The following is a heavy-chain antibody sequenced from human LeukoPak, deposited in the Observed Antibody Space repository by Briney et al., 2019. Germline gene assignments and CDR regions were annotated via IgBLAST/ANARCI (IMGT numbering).Heavy chain of an antibody. D-gene: IGHD5-12*01. V-gene: IGHV1-69*13. CDR3: ARGFYQSGRRPDYYYYGMDV. J-gene: IGHJ6*02. CDR1: GGTFSSYA. CDR2: IIPIFGTA. Sequence: ASVKVSCKAPGGTFSSYAISWVRQAPGQGLEWMGGIIPIFGTANYAQKFQGRVTITADETTSTAYMELSSLRSEDTAVYYCARGFYQSGRRPDYYYYGMDVWGQGTTVTVSS.